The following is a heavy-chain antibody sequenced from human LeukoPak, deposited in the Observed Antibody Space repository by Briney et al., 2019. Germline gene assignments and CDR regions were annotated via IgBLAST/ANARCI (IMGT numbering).Heavy chain of an antibody. CDR1: GFTFDDCA. V-gene: IGHV3-9*01. CDR3: AKDPSAYCGGDCFRADY. D-gene: IGHD2-21*02. J-gene: IGHJ4*02. Sequence: GGSLRLSCTASGFTFDDCAMHWVRQAPGKGLEWVSGISWSGSSIGYADSVKGRFTISRDNAKNSLYLQMNSLRTEDTAFYYCAKDPSAYCGGDCFRADYWGQGTLVTVSS. CDR2: ISWSGSSI.